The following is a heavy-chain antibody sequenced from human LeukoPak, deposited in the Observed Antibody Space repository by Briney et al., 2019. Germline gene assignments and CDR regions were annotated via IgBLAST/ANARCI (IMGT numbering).Heavy chain of an antibody. CDR1: GFTFTSYS. CDR2: ISSSSSYI. J-gene: IGHJ4*02. CDR3: ARELYGDYAVDY. Sequence: PGGSLRLSCAASGFTFTSYSMNWVRQAPGKGLEWVSSISSSSSYIYYADLVKGRFTISRDNAKNSLYLQMNSLRAEDTAVYYCARELYGDYAVDYWGQGTLVTVSS. D-gene: IGHD4-17*01. V-gene: IGHV3-21*01.